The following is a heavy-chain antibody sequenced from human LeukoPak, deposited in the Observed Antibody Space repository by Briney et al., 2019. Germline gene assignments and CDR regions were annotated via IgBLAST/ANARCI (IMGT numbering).Heavy chain of an antibody. CDR3: ARDFVGATSYYYGMDV. CDR1: GFTVSSNY. J-gene: IGHJ6*02. V-gene: IGHV3-53*01. Sequence: GGSLRLSCAASGFTVSSNYMSWVRQAPGKGLEWVSVIYSGGSTYYADSVKGRFTISRDNSKNTLYLQMNSLRAEDTAVYYCARDFVGATSYYYGMDVWGQGTTVTVSS. CDR2: IYSGGST. D-gene: IGHD1-26*01.